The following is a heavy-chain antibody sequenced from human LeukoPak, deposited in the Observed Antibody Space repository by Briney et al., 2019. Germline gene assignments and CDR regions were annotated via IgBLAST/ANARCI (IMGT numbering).Heavy chain of an antibody. V-gene: IGHV3-53*01. CDR3: ARDSGLNAFDI. CDR1: GFGVSNNY. Sequence: GGSLRLSCAASGFGVSNNYMSWVRQAPGKGLEWVAVIYSGASTVYADAVKGRFTLSGDNSQNALFLQMNSLKVEDTAVYYCARDSGLNAFDIWGQGTMVTVSS. J-gene: IGHJ3*02. CDR2: IYSGAST.